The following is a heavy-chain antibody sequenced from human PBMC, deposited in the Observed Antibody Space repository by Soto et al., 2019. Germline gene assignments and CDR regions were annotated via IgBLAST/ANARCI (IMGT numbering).Heavy chain of an antibody. Sequence: VQLVESGGGWVQPGRSLRLSCAASGFTFDVYAMHWVRQAPGKGLEWVSGINYNSGIDGYADSVKGRFTISRDNAKNSLHLQMNSLRAEYTAVYYCAKDISLRGWVYLVVEYGVQGTLVTVSP. CDR3: AKDISLRGWVYLVVEY. D-gene: IGHD6-13*01. CDR1: GFTFDVYA. V-gene: IGHV3-9*01. J-gene: IGHJ4*02. CDR2: INYNSGID.